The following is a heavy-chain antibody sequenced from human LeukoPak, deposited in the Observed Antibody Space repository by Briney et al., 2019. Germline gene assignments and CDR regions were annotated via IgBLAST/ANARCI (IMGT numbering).Heavy chain of an antibody. V-gene: IGHV4-34*01. J-gene: IGHJ4*02. D-gene: IGHD3-3*01. CDR2: INHSGST. Sequence: SETLSLTCAVYGGSFSGYYWSWIRQPPGKGLEWIGEINHSGSTNYNPSLKSRVTISVDTSKNQFSLKLSSVTAADTAVYYCARLTYDFWSGYHYYFDYWGQGTLATVSS. CDR3: ARLTYDFWSGYHYYFDY. CDR1: GGSFSGYY.